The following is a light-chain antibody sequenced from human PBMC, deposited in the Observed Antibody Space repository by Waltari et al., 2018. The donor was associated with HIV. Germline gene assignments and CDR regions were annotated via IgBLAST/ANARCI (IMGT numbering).Light chain of an antibody. CDR3: GRWDNGLSEVL. Sequence: QSGPTQPPSVSAAPGQRVTIPCSGTRSNLWYNSVSWHQQLPGAAPKLLIYDNDKRPSGIPGRCAAAKCGTSVTLGGTGLQTGDEATYYCGRWDNGLSEVLFGGGTKLTVL. J-gene: IGLJ2*01. CDR2: DND. V-gene: IGLV1-51*01. CDR1: RSNLWYNS.